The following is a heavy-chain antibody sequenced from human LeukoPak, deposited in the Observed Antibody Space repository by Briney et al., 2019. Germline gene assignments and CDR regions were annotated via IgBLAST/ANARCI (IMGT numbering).Heavy chain of an antibody. Sequence: SETLSLTCTVSGYSISTSYYWGWIRQPPGKGLEWIGRIYTSGSTNYNPSLKSRVTMSVDTSKNQFSLKLSSVTAADTAVYYCARGSRFPDYWGQGTLVTVSS. J-gene: IGHJ4*02. CDR2: IYTSGST. CDR1: GYSISTSYY. CDR3: ARGSRFPDY. D-gene: IGHD3-22*01. V-gene: IGHV4-38-2*02.